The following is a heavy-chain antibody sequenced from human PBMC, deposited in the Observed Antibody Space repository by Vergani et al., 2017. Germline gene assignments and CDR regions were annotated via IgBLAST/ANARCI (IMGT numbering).Heavy chain of an antibody. V-gene: IGHV4-38-2*02. CDR3: ERQGGSCNFYHLFDS. J-gene: IGHJ4*02. D-gene: IGHD2-2*01. Sequence: QVQLQESGPGLVKPSETLSLTCTVSNYSISRGYFWGWIRRPPGKGLEWIASFHHTGMTYNNPSLKSRVTISVDTSKYLISLKLDSVTAADTALYYCERQGGSCNFYHLFDSWGQGTLVTVSS. CDR2: FHHTGMT. CDR1: NYSISRGYF.